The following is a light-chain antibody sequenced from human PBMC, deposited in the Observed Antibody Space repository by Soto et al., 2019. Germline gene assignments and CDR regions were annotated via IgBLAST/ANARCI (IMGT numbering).Light chain of an antibody. V-gene: IGLV1-44*01. J-gene: IGLJ1*01. CDR1: SSNIGSNT. Sequence: QPVLTQPPSASGTPGQRVTISCSGSSSNIGSNTVNWYQQLPGTAPKLLIYSNNQRPSGVPDRFSGSKSGTSASLAISGLQSEDEADYYCAAWDDSHYVFGTGTKVTVL. CDR2: SNN. CDR3: AAWDDSHYV.